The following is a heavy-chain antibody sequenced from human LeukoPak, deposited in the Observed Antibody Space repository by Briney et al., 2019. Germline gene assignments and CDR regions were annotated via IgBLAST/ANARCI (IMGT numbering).Heavy chain of an antibody. J-gene: IGHJ2*01. CDR2: IYSNGGT. CDR1: GGSVSSDS. D-gene: IGHD6-13*01. V-gene: IGHV4-59*08. Sequence: SETLSLTCIVSGGSVSSDSWSWVRQSPGKGLEWIAYIYSNGGTNYNPSLRGRVSLSVDKSKNHLSLIVSSVTAADTAVYYCARQLSSSWPYWYFDLWGRGTSVTVSS. CDR3: ARQLSSSWPYWYFDL.